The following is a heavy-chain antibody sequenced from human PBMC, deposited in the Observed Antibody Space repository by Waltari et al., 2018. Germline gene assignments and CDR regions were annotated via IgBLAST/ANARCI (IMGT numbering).Heavy chain of an antibody. CDR2: INHAGYI. Sequence: QVQLQQWGAGVLQPSETLSLTCAVYGGSLSSYYWGWIRQPPGQGLEWIGEINHAGYINYNPALRSRVTLLVDTAKSQFSLKVNSVTAADAAVYYCVRLEDCTGPGGNCYSGDSFAMDVWGQGTTVTVSS. CDR1: GGSLSSYY. J-gene: IGHJ6*02. V-gene: IGHV4-34*01. D-gene: IGHD2-8*02. CDR3: VRLEDCTGPGGNCYSGDSFAMDV.